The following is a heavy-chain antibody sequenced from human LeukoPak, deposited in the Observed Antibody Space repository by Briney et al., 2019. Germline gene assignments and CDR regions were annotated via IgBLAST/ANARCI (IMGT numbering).Heavy chain of an antibody. CDR1: GGSFSGYY. Sequence: SETLSLTCAVYGGSFSGYYWSWIRQPPGKGLGWIGEINHSGSTNYNPSLKSRVTISVDTSKNQFSLKLSSVTAADTAVYYCARDVGRWFDPWGQGTLVTVSS. D-gene: IGHD3-10*01. CDR2: INHSGST. J-gene: IGHJ5*02. V-gene: IGHV4-34*01. CDR3: ARDVGRWFDP.